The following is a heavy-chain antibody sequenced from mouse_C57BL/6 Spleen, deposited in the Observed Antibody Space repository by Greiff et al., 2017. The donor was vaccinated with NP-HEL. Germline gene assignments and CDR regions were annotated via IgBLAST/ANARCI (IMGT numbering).Heavy chain of an antibody. CDR1: GFSLTSYG. V-gene: IGHV2-2*01. J-gene: IGHJ4*01. Sequence: VKLMESGPGLVQPSQSLSITCTVSGFSLTSYGVHWVRQSPGKGLEWLGVIWSGGSTDYNAAFISRLSISKDNSKSQVFLKMNSLQADDTAIYYCARRDWDVRYYAMDYWGQGTSVTVSS. D-gene: IGHD4-1*01. CDR2: IWSGGST. CDR3: ARRDWDVRYYAMDY.